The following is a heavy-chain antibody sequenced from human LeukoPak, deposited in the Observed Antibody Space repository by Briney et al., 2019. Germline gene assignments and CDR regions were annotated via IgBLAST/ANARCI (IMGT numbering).Heavy chain of an antibody. D-gene: IGHD3-22*01. CDR2: INSDGSGP. Sequence: PGGSLRLSCAASGFTFSDYWMHWVRQAPGKGLVWVSRINSDGSGPSYADSVRGRFTISRDSAKNTLYLQMNSLRAEDTAVYYCARAHLGLLHDYWGQGTLVTASS. J-gene: IGHJ4*02. CDR1: GFTFSDYW. CDR3: ARAHLGLLHDY. V-gene: IGHV3-74*01.